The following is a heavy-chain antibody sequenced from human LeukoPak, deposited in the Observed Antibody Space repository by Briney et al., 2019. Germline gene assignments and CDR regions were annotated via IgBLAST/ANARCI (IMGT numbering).Heavy chain of an antibody. Sequence: GGSLRLSCAASGFTFSSYWMSWVRQAPGKGLEWVSAISGSGGSTYYADSVKGRFTISRDNSKNTLYLQMNSLRPEDTAVYYCAKALIIGTGGFFDYWGQGTLVTVSS. V-gene: IGHV3-23*01. D-gene: IGHD1-20*01. J-gene: IGHJ4*02. CDR1: GFTFSSYW. CDR2: ISGSGGST. CDR3: AKALIIGTGGFFDY.